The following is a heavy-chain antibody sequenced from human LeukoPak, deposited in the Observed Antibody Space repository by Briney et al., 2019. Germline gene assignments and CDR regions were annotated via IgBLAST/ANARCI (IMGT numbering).Heavy chain of an antibody. CDR2: IYYSGST. Sequence: SETVSLTCTVSGGSISSYYWNWIRQSPGKGLEWIGYIYYSGSTNYNPSLKSRVTISVDTSKNQFSLKLSSVTAADTAVYYCARHVWLQPFDYWGQGTLVTVSS. CDR3: ARHVWLQPFDY. CDR1: GGSISSYY. D-gene: IGHD3-9*01. J-gene: IGHJ4*02. V-gene: IGHV4-59*08.